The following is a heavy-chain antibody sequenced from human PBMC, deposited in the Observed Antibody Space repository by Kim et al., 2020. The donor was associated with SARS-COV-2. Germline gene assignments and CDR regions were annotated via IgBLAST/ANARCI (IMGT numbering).Heavy chain of an antibody. CDR2: IYSGGST. CDR3: ARVMITFGGGNAFDI. J-gene: IGHJ3*02. D-gene: IGHD3-16*01. Sequence: GGSLRLSCAASGFTVSSNYMSWVRQAPGKGLEWVSVIYSGGSTYYADSVKGRFTISRDNSKNTLYLQMNSLRAEDTAVYYCARVMITFGGGNAFDIWGQGTMVTVS. V-gene: IGHV3-53*01. CDR1: GFTVSSNY.